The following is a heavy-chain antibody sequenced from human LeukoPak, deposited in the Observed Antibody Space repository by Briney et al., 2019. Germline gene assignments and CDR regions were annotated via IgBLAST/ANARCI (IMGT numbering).Heavy chain of an antibody. CDR2: ISSSSSYI. CDR3: ARGTGVTTLSVNYYGMDV. Sequence: KPGGSLRLSCAASGFTFSSYSMNWVRQAPGKGLEWVSSISSSSSYIYYADSVKGRFTISRDNAKNSLYLQMNSLRAEDTAVYYCARGTGVTTLSVNYYGMDVWGQGTTVTVSS. CDR1: GFTFSSYS. D-gene: IGHD4-17*01. V-gene: IGHV3-21*01. J-gene: IGHJ6*02.